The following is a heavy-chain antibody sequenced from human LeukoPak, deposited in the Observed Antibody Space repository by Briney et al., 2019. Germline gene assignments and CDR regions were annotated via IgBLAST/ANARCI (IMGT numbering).Heavy chain of an antibody. D-gene: IGHD6-19*01. CDR3: ARTAPGSGWYGWFDP. CDR1: GFTFSSYS. J-gene: IGHJ5*02. CDR2: ISSSSSYI. V-gene: IGHV3-21*01. Sequence: GGSLRLSCAASGFTFSSYSMNWVRQAPGKGLEWVSSISSSSSYIYYADSVKGRFTISRDNAKNSLYLQMNSLRAEDTAVCYCARTAPGSGWYGWFDPWGQGTLVTVSS.